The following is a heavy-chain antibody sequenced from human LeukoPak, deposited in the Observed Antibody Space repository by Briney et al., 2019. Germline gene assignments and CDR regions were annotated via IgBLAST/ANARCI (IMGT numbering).Heavy chain of an antibody. Sequence: GGSLRLSCAASGFTFGSYSMNWVRQAPGKGLEWVSSISSSSSYIYYADSVKGRFTISRDNAKNSLYLQMNSLRAEDTAVYYCARDTGSGSYYKNAYDYWGQGTLVTVSS. CDR3: ARDTGSGSYYKNAYDY. V-gene: IGHV3-21*01. CDR1: GFTFGSYS. D-gene: IGHD3-10*01. J-gene: IGHJ4*02. CDR2: ISSSSSYI.